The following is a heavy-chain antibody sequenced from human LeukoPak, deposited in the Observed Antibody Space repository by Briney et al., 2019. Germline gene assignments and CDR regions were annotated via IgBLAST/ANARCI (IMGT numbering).Heavy chain of an antibody. D-gene: IGHD3-16*02. V-gene: IGHV1-18*01. Sequence: GESPKISCKASGYTFTSYGISWVRQAPGQGLEWMGWISAYNGNTNYAQKLQGRVTMTTDTSTSTAYMELRSLRSDDTAVYYCARVEYYDYVWGSYRINWFDPWGQGTLVTVSS. J-gene: IGHJ5*02. CDR1: GYTFTSYG. CDR2: ISAYNGNT. CDR3: ARVEYYDYVWGSYRINWFDP.